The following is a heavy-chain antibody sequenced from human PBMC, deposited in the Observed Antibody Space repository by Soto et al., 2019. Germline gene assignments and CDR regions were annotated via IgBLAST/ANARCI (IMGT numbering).Heavy chain of an antibody. Sequence: ASVKVSCKASGYSFTNNDVSWVRQATGQGLGWMGWMNPGSGDTGYAQKFQGRVTMTRDISIATAYMELSSLRSDDTAIYYCARMATFGSLNWFDPWGQGTLVTVSS. CDR3: ARMATFGSLNWFDP. D-gene: IGHD3-16*01. CDR1: GYSFTNND. V-gene: IGHV1-8*01. CDR2: MNPGSGDT. J-gene: IGHJ5*02.